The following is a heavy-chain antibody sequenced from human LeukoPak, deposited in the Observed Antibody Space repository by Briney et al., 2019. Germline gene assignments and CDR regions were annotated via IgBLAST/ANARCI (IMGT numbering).Heavy chain of an antibody. CDR1: GFTFSNAW. D-gene: IGHD4-23*01. J-gene: IGHJ4*02. CDR2: MRDSGGKT. Sequence: PGGSLRLSCAASGFTFSNAWMSWVRQAPGKGLEWVSVMRDSGGKTFYADSVKGRFTISRDNSKNTLYLQMTSLRADDTAVYYCAKGVGYGGDAAADYWGQGTLVTVSS. V-gene: IGHV3-23*01. CDR3: AKGVGYGGDAAADY.